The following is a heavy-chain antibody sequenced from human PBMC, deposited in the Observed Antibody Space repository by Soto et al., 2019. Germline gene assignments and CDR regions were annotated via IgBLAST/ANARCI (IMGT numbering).Heavy chain of an antibody. CDR1: GGSISSSYY. CDR3: ARHLPHYYDSSGLRDGLDV. V-gene: IGHV4-39*01. J-gene: IGHJ6*02. D-gene: IGHD3-22*01. CDR2: IYYSGTT. Sequence: SETLSLTCIVSGGSISSSYYWDGIRQPPGKGLEWIGSIYYSGTTYYSPSLKSRVTISVDTSKNQFSLKLSSVTAADTAVYYCARHLPHYYDSSGLRDGLDVWGQGTTVTVS.